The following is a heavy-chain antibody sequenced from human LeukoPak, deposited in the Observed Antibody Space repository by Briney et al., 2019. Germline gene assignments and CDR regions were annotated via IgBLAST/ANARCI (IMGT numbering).Heavy chain of an antibody. CDR1: GFTFSSHW. J-gene: IGHJ4*02. D-gene: IGHD2-2*01. CDR2: IKKDVGEK. CDR3: ANFGCSSTSCLDY. V-gene: IGHV3-7*01. Sequence: GGSLRLSCAASGFTFSSHWMTWIRQAPGKGLEWVASIKKDVGEKFYVDSVKGRFTISRDNSKNTLYLQVNSLSSEDTAVYYCANFGCSSTSCLDYWGQGTLVTVSS.